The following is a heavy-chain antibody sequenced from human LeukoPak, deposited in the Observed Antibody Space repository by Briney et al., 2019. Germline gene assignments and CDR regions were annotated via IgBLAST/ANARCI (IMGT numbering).Heavy chain of an antibody. CDR3: ARVTELGGYNVPFDY. V-gene: IGHV1-2*02. CDR1: GYTFTGYY. J-gene: IGHJ4*02. CDR2: INPNSGGT. Sequence: GASVKVSCKASGYTFTGYYMHWVRQAPGQGLERMGWINPNSGGTNYAQKFQGRVTMTRDTSISTAYMELSRLRSDDTAVYYCARVTELGGYNVPFDYWGQRTLVTVSS. D-gene: IGHD5-18*01.